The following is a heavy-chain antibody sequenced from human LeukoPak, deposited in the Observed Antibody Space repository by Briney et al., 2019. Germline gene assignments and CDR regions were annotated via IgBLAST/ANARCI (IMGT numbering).Heavy chain of an antibody. CDR3: AREDTPAAYKYNWFDP. Sequence: ASVKVSCKTSGSTFTTYYMHWVRQAPGQGLEWMGMINPSGGSTSYAQKFQGRVTMTSDTSTSTVYMELSSLRSEDTAVYYCAREDTPAAYKYNWFDPWGQGTLVTVSS. V-gene: IGHV1-46*01. J-gene: IGHJ5*02. D-gene: IGHD2-2*01. CDR1: GSTFTTYY. CDR2: INPSGGST.